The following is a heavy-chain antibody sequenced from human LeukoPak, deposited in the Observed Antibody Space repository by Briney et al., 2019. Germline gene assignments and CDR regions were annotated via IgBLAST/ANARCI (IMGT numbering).Heavy chain of an antibody. J-gene: IGHJ6*04. Sequence: MASETLSLTCTVSGNSISNSNWWNWVRQTPGKGLEWIGQIYHSGTTKYNPSLKSRVTISVDTSKNQFSLKLSSVTAADTAVYYCARGINVLRYFDWLRSHGMDVWGKGTTVTVSS. V-gene: IGHV4-4*02. CDR1: GNSISNSNW. D-gene: IGHD3-9*01. CDR2: IYHSGTT. CDR3: ARGINVLRYFDWLRSHGMDV.